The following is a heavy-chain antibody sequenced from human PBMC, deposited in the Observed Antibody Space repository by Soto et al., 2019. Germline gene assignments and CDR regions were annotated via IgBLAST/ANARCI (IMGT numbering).Heavy chain of an antibody. V-gene: IGHV4-59*01. CDR2: IYYSGST. Sequence: QVQLQESGPGLVKPSETLSLTCTVSGGSISSYYWSWIRQPPGKGLEWIGYIYYSGSTNYNPSLKSRVTISVDTSKNQFSLKLSSVTAADTAVYYCARSTPSRGLGLGPWGQGTLVTVSS. D-gene: IGHD3-10*01. J-gene: IGHJ5*02. CDR1: GGSISSYY. CDR3: ARSTPSRGLGLGP.